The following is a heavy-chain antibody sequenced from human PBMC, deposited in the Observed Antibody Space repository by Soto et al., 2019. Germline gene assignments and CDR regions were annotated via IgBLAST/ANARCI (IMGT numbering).Heavy chain of an antibody. D-gene: IGHD3-10*01. V-gene: IGHV3-23*01. CDR2: IRGSGTST. Sequence: GGSLRLSCAASGITFSSYGMSWVRQAPGKGLQWVSGIRGSGTSTYYADSVKGRFTISRDNSKNTLYLQMNSLRAEDTAVYYCAKETYYSGSGSYYGFDYWRQGTPVTVSS. J-gene: IGHJ4*02. CDR1: GITFSSYG. CDR3: AKETYYSGSGSYYGFDY.